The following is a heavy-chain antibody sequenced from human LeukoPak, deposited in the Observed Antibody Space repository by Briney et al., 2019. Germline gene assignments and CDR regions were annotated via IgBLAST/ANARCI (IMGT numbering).Heavy chain of an antibody. J-gene: IGHJ5*02. CDR3: ARHVGVYSSSWYLVPTNNWFDP. D-gene: IGHD6-13*01. CDR1: GGSISSGSYY. CDR2: IYTSGST. V-gene: IGHV4-61*02. Sequence: SETLSLTCTVSGGSISSGSYYWSWIRQPAGKGLEWIGRIYTSGSTNYNPSLKSRVTISVDTSKNQFSLKLSSVTAADTAVYYCARHVGVYSSSWYLVPTNNWFDPWGQGTLVTVSS.